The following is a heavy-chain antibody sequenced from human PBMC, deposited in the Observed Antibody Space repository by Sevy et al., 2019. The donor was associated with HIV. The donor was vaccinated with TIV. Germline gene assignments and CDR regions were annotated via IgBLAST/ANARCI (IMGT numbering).Heavy chain of an antibody. CDR3: ARENGWDLLDY. CDR2: IKLDGSEK. Sequence: GGSLRLSCAVSGFTINSYAVNWVRQAPGKGLEWVANIKLDGSEKYYVDSVKGRFTVSRDNAKSSVYLQMNSLRAEDTAVYYCARENGWDLLDYWGQGTLVTVSS. J-gene: IGHJ4*02. D-gene: IGHD1-26*01. V-gene: IGHV3-7*01. CDR1: GFTINSYA.